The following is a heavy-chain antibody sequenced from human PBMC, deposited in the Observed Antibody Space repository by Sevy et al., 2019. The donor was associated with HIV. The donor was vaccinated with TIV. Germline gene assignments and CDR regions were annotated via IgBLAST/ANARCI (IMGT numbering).Heavy chain of an antibody. D-gene: IGHD6-13*01. CDR3: ARRLAAAGSLDY. V-gene: IGHV4-39*01. J-gene: IGHJ4*02. CDR2: SYYSGST. Sequence: SETLSLTCTVSGGSISSSSYYWGWIRQPPGKGLEWIGSSYYSGSTYYNPSLKSRVTISVDTSKNQFSLKLSSVTAADTAVYYCARRLAAAGSLDYWGQGTLVTVSS. CDR1: GGSISSSSYY.